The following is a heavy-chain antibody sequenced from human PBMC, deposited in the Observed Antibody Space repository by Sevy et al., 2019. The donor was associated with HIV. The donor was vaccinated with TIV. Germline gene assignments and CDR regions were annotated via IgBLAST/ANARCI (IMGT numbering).Heavy chain of an antibody. Sequence: GGSLRLSCAASGFTFSSYGMHWVRQAPGKGLEWVAVIWYDGSNKYYADSVKGRFTIARDNSKNTLYLKMNSLRAEDTAVYYCARDKLLWFGELLPREANFDYWGQGTLVTVSS. CDR1: GFTFSSYG. D-gene: IGHD3-10*01. CDR3: ARDKLLWFGELLPREANFDY. V-gene: IGHV3-33*01. CDR2: IWYDGSNK. J-gene: IGHJ4*02.